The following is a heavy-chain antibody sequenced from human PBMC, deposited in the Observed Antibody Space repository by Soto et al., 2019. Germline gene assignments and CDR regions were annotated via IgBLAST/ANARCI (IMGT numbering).Heavy chain of an antibody. V-gene: IGHV6-1*01. D-gene: IGHD2-15*01. CDR2: TYYRSKWYN. CDR3: ARDAGCSGGSCPEGYNWFDP. Sequence: PSQTLSLTCAISGDSVSSNSAAWNWIRQSPSRGLEWLGRTYYRSKWYNDYAVSVKSRITINPDTSKNQFSLQLNSVTPEDTAVYYCARDAGCSGGSCPEGYNWFDPWGQGTLVTVSS. CDR1: GDSVSSNSAA. J-gene: IGHJ5*02.